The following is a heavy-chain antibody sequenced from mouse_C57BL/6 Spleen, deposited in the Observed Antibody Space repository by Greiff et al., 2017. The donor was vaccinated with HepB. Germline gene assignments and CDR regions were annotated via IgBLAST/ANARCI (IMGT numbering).Heavy chain of an antibody. D-gene: IGHD1-1*01. V-gene: IGHV1-72*01. J-gene: IGHJ1*03. CDR2: IDPNSGGT. CDR1: GYTFTSYW. Sequence: QVQLKQPGAELVKPGASVKLSCKASGYTFTSYWMHWVKQRPGRGLEWIGRIDPNSGGTKYNEKFKSKATLTVDKPSSTAYMQLSSLTSEDSAVYYCAFITTVGATGYFDVWGTGTTVTVSS. CDR3: AFITTVGATGYFDV.